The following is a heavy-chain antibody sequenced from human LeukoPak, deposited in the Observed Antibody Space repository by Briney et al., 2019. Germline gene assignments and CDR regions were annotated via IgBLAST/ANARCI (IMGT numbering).Heavy chain of an antibody. J-gene: IGHJ1*01. CDR2: ISGRSSHI. D-gene: IGHD3-16*01. CDR1: GFSFSDYD. V-gene: IGHV3-21*01. CDR3: GRAFPPLRTSSAGDL. Sequence: GRSLRLSCSASGFSFSDYDMNWVRQAPGKGLGWVSAISGRSSHIYYGESVKGRFTISRDNAKNSLYLQMDSLGVEDTAAYYCGRAFPPLRTSSAGDLWGQGTLVIVSS.